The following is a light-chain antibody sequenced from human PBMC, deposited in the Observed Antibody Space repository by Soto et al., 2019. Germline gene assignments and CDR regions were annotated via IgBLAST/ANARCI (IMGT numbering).Light chain of an antibody. V-gene: IGKV3-11*01. CDR2: DAS. CDR3: HQRANWPPT. J-gene: IGKJ2*01. CDR1: QSVSSS. Sequence: EIVLTQSPATLSLSPGERATLSCRASQSVSSSLAWYQQKSGQGPRLLIYDASNRATGIPARFSGSGSGTDYNLTISSLEPEDFAVYYCHQRANWPPTFGQGTRLEIK.